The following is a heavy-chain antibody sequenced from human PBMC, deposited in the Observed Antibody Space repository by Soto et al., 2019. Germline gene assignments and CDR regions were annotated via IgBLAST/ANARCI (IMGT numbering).Heavy chain of an antibody. CDR1: GFTFSSYS. J-gene: IGHJ6*02. D-gene: IGHD1-26*01. CDR2: ISSSSSTI. CDR3: ARDQSGSYYYYYGMDV. V-gene: IGHV3-48*02. Sequence: GGSLRLSCAASGFTFSSYSMNWVRQAPGKGLGWVSYISSSSSTIYYADSVKGRFTISRDNAKNSLYLQMNSLRDEDTAVYYCARDQSGSYYYYYGMDVWGQGTTVTVSS.